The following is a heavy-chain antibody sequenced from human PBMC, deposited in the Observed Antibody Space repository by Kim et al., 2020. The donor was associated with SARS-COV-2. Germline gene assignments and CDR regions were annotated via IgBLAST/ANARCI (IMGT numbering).Heavy chain of an antibody. Sequence: SGSANYNPSLKSRVTISVDTSKNQFSLKLSSVTAADTAVYYCASILSMDVWGQGTTVTVSS. CDR2: SGSA. J-gene: IGHJ6*02. CDR3: ASILSMDV. D-gene: IGHD2-8*01. V-gene: IGHV4-34*01.